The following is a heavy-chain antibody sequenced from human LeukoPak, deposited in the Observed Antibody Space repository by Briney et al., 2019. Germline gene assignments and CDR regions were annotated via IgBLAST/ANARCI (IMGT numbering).Heavy chain of an antibody. Sequence: PGGSLRLSCAASGFTFSSYSMNWVRQAPGKGLEWVSSINYSGTNIYYADSAKGRFTISRDNAKNSLFLQMNSLRPEDTAVYYCVTSGCSGATCYFYFDFWGQGTLVTVSS. CDR2: INYSGTNI. D-gene: IGHD2-15*01. CDR3: VTSGCSGATCYFYFDF. J-gene: IGHJ4*02. CDR1: GFTFSSYS. V-gene: IGHV3-21*01.